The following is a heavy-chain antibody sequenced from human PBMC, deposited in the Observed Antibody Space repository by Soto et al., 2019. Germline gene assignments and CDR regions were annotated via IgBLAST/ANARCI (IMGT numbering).Heavy chain of an antibody. V-gene: IGHV3-13*01. Sequence: PGGSLRLSCEASGFNFTKYDMHWVRQVTGKGLEWVSNIGSAGDTSYAGSVKGRFIISRVNAKNSLYLQMNSLRVEDTAVYYCTRALWLGELFFDYWGQGTPVTVYS. J-gene: IGHJ4*02. CDR3: TRALWLGELFFDY. CDR1: GFNFTKYD. CDR2: IGSAGDT. D-gene: IGHD3-10*01.